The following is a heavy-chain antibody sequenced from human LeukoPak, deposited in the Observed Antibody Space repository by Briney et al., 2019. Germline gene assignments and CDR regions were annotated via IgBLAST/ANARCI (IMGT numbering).Heavy chain of an antibody. CDR2: ISSSGSTI. CDR3: ARPNARITIFGVVIRHYYYMDV. D-gene: IGHD3-3*01. Sequence: QSGGSLRLSCAASGFTFSSYAMNWVRQAPGKGLEWVSYISSSGSTIYYADSVKGRFTISRDNAKNSLYLQMNSLRAEDTAVYYCARPNARITIFGVVIRHYYYMDVWGKGTTVTVSS. CDR1: GFTFSSYA. J-gene: IGHJ6*03. V-gene: IGHV3-48*03.